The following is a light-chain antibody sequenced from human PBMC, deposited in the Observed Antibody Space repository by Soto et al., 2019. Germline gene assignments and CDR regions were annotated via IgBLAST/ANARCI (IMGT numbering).Light chain of an antibody. CDR2: DNN. J-gene: IGLJ2*01. Sequence: QSVLTQPPSVSGAPGQRVTISCTGSSSNIGAGYDVHWYQQLPGTAPKVLIYDNNNRPSGVPDRVSGSKSGTSAFLAITGLQVEDEADYCCHSYGVSRSVLVFGGGTKVTVL. V-gene: IGLV1-40*01. CDR1: SSNIGAGYD. CDR3: HSYGVSRSVLV.